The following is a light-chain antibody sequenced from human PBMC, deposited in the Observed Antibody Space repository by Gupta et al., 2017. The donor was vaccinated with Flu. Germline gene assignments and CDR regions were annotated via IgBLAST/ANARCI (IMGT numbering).Light chain of an antibody. CDR1: QGISRW. CDR2: AAS. V-gene: IGKV1-12*01. CDR3: QQTNSFLPFT. J-gene: IGKJ4*01. Sequence: DIQMTQSPSSVSASVGDRVTITCRASQGISRWLAWYQQKPGKAPKLLIYAASSLQSGVPSRFSGSGSGTDVTLTISSRQPEDFATYYCQQTNSFLPFTLGGGTKVEIK.